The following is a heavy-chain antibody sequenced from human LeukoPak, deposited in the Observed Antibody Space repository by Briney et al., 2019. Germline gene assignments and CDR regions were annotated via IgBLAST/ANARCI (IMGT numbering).Heavy chain of an antibody. V-gene: IGHV1-2*02. Sequence: ASVKVSCKASGYTFTGYCMHWVRQAPGQGLEWMGWINPKSGGTNYAQKFQGRVTMTRDTSISTTYMELSRLRSDDTAVYYCARSWRFCSGDSCYPIDYWGQGTLVTVSS. CDR3: ARSWRFCSGDSCYPIDY. CDR2: INPKSGGT. J-gene: IGHJ4*02. CDR1: GYTFTGYC. D-gene: IGHD2-15*01.